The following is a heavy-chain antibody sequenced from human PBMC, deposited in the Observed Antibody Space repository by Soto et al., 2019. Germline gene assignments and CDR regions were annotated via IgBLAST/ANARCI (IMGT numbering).Heavy chain of an antibody. V-gene: IGHV6-1*01. CDR1: GDRVSSNSAA. D-gene: IGHD2-2*01. Sequence: SQTLSLTCAISGDRVSSNSAAWNWIRQSPSRGLEWLGRTYYRSKWYNDYAVSVKSRITINPDTSKNQFSLQLNSVTPEDTAVYYCARMSAAAPPYYYYGMDVWGQGTTVTVSS. CDR2: TYYRSKWYN. J-gene: IGHJ6*02. CDR3: ARMSAAAPPYYYYGMDV.